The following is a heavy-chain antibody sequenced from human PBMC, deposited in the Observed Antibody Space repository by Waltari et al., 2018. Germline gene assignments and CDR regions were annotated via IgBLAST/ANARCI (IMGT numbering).Heavy chain of an antibody. CDR3: ARRDGSGGFFDY. Sequence: QLLLQESGPGLVKPSETLSLTCTVSGGSVSSTGDFWGWAWILQPPGKGLEWIGTIDFRGFTYYNSSLKSQLSLSVDTSRNQIVLRLTSVSAADTAVYFCARRDGSGGFFDYWGQGTLVSVSS. CDR1: GGSVSSTGDF. V-gene: IGHV4-39*01. CDR2: IDFRGFT. J-gene: IGHJ4*02. D-gene: IGHD3-3*01.